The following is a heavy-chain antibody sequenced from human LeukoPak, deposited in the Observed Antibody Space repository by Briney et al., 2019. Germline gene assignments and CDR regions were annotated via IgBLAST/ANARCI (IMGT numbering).Heavy chain of an antibody. CDR3: AKDRDGSGAYHKILGV. V-gene: IGHV3-30*02. Sequence: PGGSLRLSCATSGFRFSNYAMHWVRRAPGKGLEWVALIRSDTTSKYYADSVKGRFSISRDNSKNTLYLQMNSLRAEDTAVYHCAKDRDGSGAYHKILGVWGRGTTVTVSS. CDR2: IRSDTTSK. CDR1: GFRFSNYA. D-gene: IGHD3-10*01. J-gene: IGHJ6*02.